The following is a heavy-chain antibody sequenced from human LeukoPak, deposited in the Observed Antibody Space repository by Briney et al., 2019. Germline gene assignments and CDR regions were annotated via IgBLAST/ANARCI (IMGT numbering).Heavy chain of an antibody. J-gene: IGHJ4*02. D-gene: IGHD3-10*01. CDR3: ARGAVRGGTNFDY. V-gene: IGHV6-1*01. CDR2: AYYRSKWYI. Sequence: SQTLSLTCAISGDSVSGSPAVWDWIRQSPWRGLEWLGRAYYRSKWYIDYAVSAKGRITITPDTSKNQFSLQLNSVTPEDTAVYYCARGAVRGGTNFDYWGQGTLVTVSS. CDR1: GDSVSGSPAV.